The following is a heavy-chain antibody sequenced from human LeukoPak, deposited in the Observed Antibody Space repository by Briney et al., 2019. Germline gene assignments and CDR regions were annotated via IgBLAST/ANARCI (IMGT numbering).Heavy chain of an antibody. CDR1: GYTFTSYY. V-gene: IGHV1-46*01. CDR3: AISHSSDYYYFHY. Sequence: ASVKVSRKASGYTFTSYYVHWVRQAPGQGLEWMGIINPSGGSTSYAQNFQGRVAMTRDTSTSTVYMELSSLRSEDTAVYYCAISHSSDYYYFHYWGQGTLVTVSS. J-gene: IGHJ4*02. CDR2: INPSGGST. D-gene: IGHD3-22*01.